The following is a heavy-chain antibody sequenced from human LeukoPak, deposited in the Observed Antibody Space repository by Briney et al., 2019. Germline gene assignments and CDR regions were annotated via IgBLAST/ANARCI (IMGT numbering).Heavy chain of an antibody. Sequence: GGSLRLSCAASGFTFSNYAMRWARQAPGKGLEWVSGISGSGDSTYYADPVKGRFTISRDNSKNTLYLQMSSLRAEDTAVYYCARRSGIAVAGAFDYWGQGTLVTVSS. D-gene: IGHD6-19*01. V-gene: IGHV3-23*01. CDR3: ARRSGIAVAGAFDY. J-gene: IGHJ4*02. CDR2: ISGSGDST. CDR1: GFTFSNYA.